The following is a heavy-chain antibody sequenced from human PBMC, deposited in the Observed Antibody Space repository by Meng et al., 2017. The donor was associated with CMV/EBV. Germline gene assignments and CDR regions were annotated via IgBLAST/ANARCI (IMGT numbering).Heavy chain of an antibody. D-gene: IGHD5-18*01. CDR3: AKDLSFGYSSGVFDP. CDR1: GFSFSNFA. Sequence: GGSLRLSCAASGFSFSNFAMTWVRQAPGKGLEWVSVIDTGATRTYYADSMKGRFIVTREDFKNTLFLQMNSLRAEDTAVYYCAKDLSFGYSSGVFDPWGQGTRVTVSS. V-gene: IGHV3-23*03. CDR2: IDTGATRT. J-gene: IGHJ5*02.